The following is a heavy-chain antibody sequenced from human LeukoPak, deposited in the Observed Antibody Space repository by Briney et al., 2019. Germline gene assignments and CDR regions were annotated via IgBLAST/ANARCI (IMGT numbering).Heavy chain of an antibody. J-gene: IGHJ4*02. CDR1: GFTFSSYA. CDR3: ARSRGGGSCYFDY. Sequence: GGSLRLSCAASGFTFSSYAMSWVRQAPGKGLEWVSAISGSGGSTYYADSVKGRFTISRDNSKNTLYLQMNSLRAEDTAVYYCARSRGGGSCYFDYWGQGTLVTVSS. D-gene: IGHD2-15*01. CDR2: ISGSGGST. V-gene: IGHV3-23*01.